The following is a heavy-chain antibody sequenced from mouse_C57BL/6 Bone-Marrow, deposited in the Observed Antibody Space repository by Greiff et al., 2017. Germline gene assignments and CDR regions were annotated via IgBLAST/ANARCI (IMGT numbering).Heavy chain of an antibody. V-gene: IGHV1-4*01. J-gene: IGHJ4*01. Sequence: VQLQQSGAELARPGASVKMSCKASGYTFTSYTMHWVKQRTGQGLEWIGYINPSSGYTKYNQKFKDKATLTADKSSSTAYMQLSSLTSEDSAVYYCARRNYAMDDWGQGTSVTVSS. CDR3: ARRNYAMDD. CDR1: GYTFTSYT. CDR2: INPSSGYT.